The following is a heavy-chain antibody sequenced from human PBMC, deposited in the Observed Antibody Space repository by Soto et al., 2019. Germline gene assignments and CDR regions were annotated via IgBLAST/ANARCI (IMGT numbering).Heavy chain of an antibody. CDR1: GFTFSSYW. V-gene: IGHV3-74*01. Sequence: GASLRLSCAASGFTFSSYWMHSVRQAPGKGLVWVSRMNSDGSSISHADSVKGRFTTSRDNAKSTLYLQMNSLRAEDTAEYYCARARYSSSWYRGGNYYYGMDVWGQGTTVTVSS. J-gene: IGHJ6*02. CDR2: MNSDGSSI. CDR3: ARARYSSSWYRGGNYYYGMDV. D-gene: IGHD6-13*01.